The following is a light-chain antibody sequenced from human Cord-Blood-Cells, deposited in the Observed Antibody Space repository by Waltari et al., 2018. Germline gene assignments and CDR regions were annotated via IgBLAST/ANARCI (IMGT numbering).Light chain of an antibody. Sequence: DIQMTQFPSSLSASVGDRVTITCRASQSVSSYLNWYQQKPGKAPKLLIYAASSLQSGVPSRFSGSGSGTDFTLTISSLQPEDFATYYGQQSYSTPVTFGPGTKVDIK. CDR2: AAS. J-gene: IGKJ3*01. CDR1: QSVSSY. CDR3: QQSYSTPVT. V-gene: IGKV1-39*01.